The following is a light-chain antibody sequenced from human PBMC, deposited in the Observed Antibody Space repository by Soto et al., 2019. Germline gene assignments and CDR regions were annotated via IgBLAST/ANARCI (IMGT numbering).Light chain of an antibody. J-gene: IGKJ4*01. CDR3: QQYNSYSL. Sequence: IVLTQFPGTLSLSPWERATLSCRASQSVSSAYLAWYQQKPGQAPRLLIYNVSRRATGIPDRFSGSGSGTDFTLTISSLQPDDFATYYCQQYNSYSLFGGGTKVDIK. CDR2: NVS. V-gene: IGKV3-20*01. CDR1: QSVSSAY.